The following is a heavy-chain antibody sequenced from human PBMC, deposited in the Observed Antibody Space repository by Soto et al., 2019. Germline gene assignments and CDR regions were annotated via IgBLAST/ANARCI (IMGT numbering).Heavy chain of an antibody. CDR2: IYYSGST. Sequence: SQILCLTWTVSGGSISSSSYCWGWIRQPPGKGLEWIGSIYYSGSTNYNPSLKSRVTISVDTSKNQFSLKLSSVTAADTAVYYCARVRIAAAGTFYYYYGMDVWGQGTTVTVSS. CDR1: GGSISSSSYC. D-gene: IGHD6-13*01. J-gene: IGHJ6*02. V-gene: IGHV4-39*07. CDR3: ARVRIAAAGTFYYYYGMDV.